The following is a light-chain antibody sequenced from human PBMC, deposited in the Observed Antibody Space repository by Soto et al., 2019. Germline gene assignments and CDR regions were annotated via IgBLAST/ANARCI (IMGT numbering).Light chain of an antibody. Sequence: EIVLTQSPATLSLSPGVRATLSCRASQSVSSYLAWYQQKPGQAPRLLIYDASNRATSIPARFSGSGSGTDFTLTISSLEPEDFAVYYCQQRSNWPYTFGQGTNLQIK. V-gene: IGKV3-11*01. CDR2: DAS. CDR3: QQRSNWPYT. J-gene: IGKJ2*01. CDR1: QSVSSY.